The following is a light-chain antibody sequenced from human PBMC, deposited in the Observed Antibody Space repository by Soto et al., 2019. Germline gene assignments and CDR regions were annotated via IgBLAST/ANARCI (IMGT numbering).Light chain of an antibody. V-gene: IGKV1-39*01. J-gene: IGKJ3*01. Sequence: DFQMTQSPSSLSASVGTRVAITCRSSQSISDYLNWYQQKPGKALKLVIYGASNLQSGVPPRFGGSSSGSELNLTISGLPPDDFDIYFCQQSYSLPLTFGPGTKV. CDR2: GAS. CDR1: QSISDY. CDR3: QQSYSLPLT.